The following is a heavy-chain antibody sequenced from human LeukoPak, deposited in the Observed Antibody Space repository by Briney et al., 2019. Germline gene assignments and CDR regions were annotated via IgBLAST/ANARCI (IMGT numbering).Heavy chain of an antibody. J-gene: IGHJ4*02. D-gene: IGHD3-22*01. Sequence: ASVKVSCKASGYTFTSHYMHWVRQAPGQGLEWMGRINPSGGSTTYAQRFQGRVTMTRDTSTSTAYMELSSLRSEDTAVYFCARDSYYDSSGSVDYWGQGTLVTVSS. CDR2: INPSGGST. CDR1: GYTFTSHY. V-gene: IGHV1-46*01. CDR3: ARDSYYDSSGSVDY.